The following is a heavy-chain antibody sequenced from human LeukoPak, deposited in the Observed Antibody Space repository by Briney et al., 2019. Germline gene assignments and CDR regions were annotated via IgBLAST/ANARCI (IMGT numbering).Heavy chain of an antibody. D-gene: IGHD1-1*01. CDR2: FYYSGST. Sequence: SETLSLTCTVSGGSISSYYWSWIRQPPGKGLEWIGYFYYSGSTNYSPSLKSRLTISGDTSKNQFSLKVNSVTAADAAVYYCARAATGTTLLSTYFDYWGQGTLVTVSS. V-gene: IGHV4-59*12. CDR1: GGSISSYY. J-gene: IGHJ4*02. CDR3: ARAATGTTLLSTYFDY.